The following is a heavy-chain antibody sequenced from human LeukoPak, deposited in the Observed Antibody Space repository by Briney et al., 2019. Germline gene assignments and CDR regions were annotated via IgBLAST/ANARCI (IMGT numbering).Heavy chain of an antibody. V-gene: IGHV1-69*04. Sequence: SVKLSCKASGGTFSSYAISWVRLAPGQGLEWMGRIIPILGIANYAQKFQGRVTITADKSTSTAYMELSSLRSEDTAVYYCARDSLGQQLVLFDYWGQGTLVADPS. CDR3: ARDSLGQQLVLFDY. D-gene: IGHD6-6*01. CDR1: GGTFSSYA. J-gene: IGHJ4*02. CDR2: IIPILGIA.